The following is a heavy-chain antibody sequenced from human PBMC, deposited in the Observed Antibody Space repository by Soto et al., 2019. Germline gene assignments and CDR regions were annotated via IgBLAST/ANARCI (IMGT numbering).Heavy chain of an antibody. J-gene: IGHJ6*02. CDR1: GFTFSAYW. CDR3: TRVGATWMDV. Sequence: EVQLVESGGGLVQPGGSLRLSCAASGFTFSAYWMHWVRQAPGKGLEWVSRIRYDGVGANYADSVQGRFSISRDNVKQKLYLEMNSLRPDDTAVYYWTRVGATWMDVWGQGTQVTVS. V-gene: IGHV3-74*01. D-gene: IGHD1-26*01. CDR2: IRYDGVGA.